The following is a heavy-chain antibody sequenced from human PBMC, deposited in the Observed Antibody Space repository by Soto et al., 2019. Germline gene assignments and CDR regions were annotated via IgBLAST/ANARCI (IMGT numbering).Heavy chain of an antibody. J-gene: IGHJ5*02. CDR2: ISYDGSNK. CDR1: GFTFSSYG. CDR3: ARVVSSSYTNWFDP. D-gene: IGHD6-13*01. Sequence: QVQLVESGGGVVQPGRSLRLSCAASGFTFSSYGMHWVRQAPGKGLEWVAVISYDGSNKYYADSVKGRFTISRDNSKNTLYLQVNSLRAEDTAVYYCARVVSSSYTNWFDPWGQGTLVTVSS. V-gene: IGHV3-30*03.